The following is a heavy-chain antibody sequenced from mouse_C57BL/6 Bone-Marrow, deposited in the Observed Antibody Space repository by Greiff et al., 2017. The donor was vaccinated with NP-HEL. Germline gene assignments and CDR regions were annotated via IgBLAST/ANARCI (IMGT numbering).Heavy chain of an antibody. CDR3: TTGITTVVEDAMDY. CDR2: IDPENGDT. V-gene: IGHV14-4*01. D-gene: IGHD1-1*01. Sequence: EVKVEESGAELVRPGASVKLSCTASGFNIKDDYMHWVKQRPEQGLEWIGWIDPENGDTEYASKFQGKATITADTSSNTAYLQLSSLTSEDTAVYYCTTGITTVVEDAMDYWGQGTSVTVSS. CDR1: GFNIKDDY. J-gene: IGHJ4*01.